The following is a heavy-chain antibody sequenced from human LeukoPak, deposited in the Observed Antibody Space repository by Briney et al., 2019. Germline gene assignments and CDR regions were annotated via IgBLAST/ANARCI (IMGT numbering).Heavy chain of an antibody. J-gene: IGHJ4*02. CDR2: INPSGGST. Sequence: ASVKVSCKASGYTFTSYYMHWVRQAPGQGLEWMGIINPSGGSTSYAQKFQGRVTMTRDTSTSTVYMELSSLRSEDTAVYYCASNSGIRGYFDYWGQGTLVTVSS. CDR1: GYTFTSYY. D-gene: IGHD7-27*01. CDR3: ASNSGIRGYFDY. V-gene: IGHV1-46*01.